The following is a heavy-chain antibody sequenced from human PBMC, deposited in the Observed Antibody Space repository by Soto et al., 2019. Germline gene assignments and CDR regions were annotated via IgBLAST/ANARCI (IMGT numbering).Heavy chain of an antibody. D-gene: IGHD3-16*01. CDR1: GFTFSSYS. V-gene: IGHV3-21*01. Sequence: GGSLRLSCAASGFTFSSYSMNWVRQAPGKGLEWVSSISSSSSYIYYADSVKGRFTISRDNAKNSLYLQMNSLRAEDTAVYYCARDTLPSIMITFGEPDAFDIWGQGTMVTVSS. CDR3: ARDTLPSIMITFGEPDAFDI. J-gene: IGHJ3*02. CDR2: ISSSSSYI.